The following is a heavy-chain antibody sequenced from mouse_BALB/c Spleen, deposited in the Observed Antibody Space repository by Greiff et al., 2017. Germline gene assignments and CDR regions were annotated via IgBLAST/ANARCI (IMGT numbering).Heavy chain of an antibody. J-gene: IGHJ4*01. V-gene: IGHV5-6-3*01. CDR1: GFTFSSYG. CDR3: ARDYFYDMDY. D-gene: IGHD2-1*01. Sequence: EVMLVESGGGLVQPGGSLKLSCAASGFTFSSYGMSWVRQTPDKRLELVATINSNGGSTYYPDSVKGRFTISRDNAKNTLYLQMSSLKSEDTAMYYCARDYFYDMDYWGQGTTLTVSS. CDR2: INSNGGST.